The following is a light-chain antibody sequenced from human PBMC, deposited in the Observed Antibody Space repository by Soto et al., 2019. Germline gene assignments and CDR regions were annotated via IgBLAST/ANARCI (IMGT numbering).Light chain of an antibody. CDR1: NIRRKS. CDR2: DDS. J-gene: IGLJ1*01. CDR3: HVWDSSSGHYI. V-gene: IGLV3-21*02. Sequence: ELTQPPSVSVAPGQTARISCGGNNIRRKSVHWYQQKPGRAPVVVVYDDSDRPSGIPERFSGANSGDTATLTISRVEAGDEADYYCHVWDSSSGHYIFGTGTKVTVL.